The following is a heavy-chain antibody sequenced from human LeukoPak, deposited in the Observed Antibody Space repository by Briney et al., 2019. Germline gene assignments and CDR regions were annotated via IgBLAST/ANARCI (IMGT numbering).Heavy chain of an antibody. CDR3: ARGYSYGYNY. V-gene: IGHV3-48*01. Sequence: GGSLRLSCAASGFTFSNYDMNWVRQAPGKGLEWVSYISSSGRIIYYADSLKGRFTISRDNAKNSLYLQLNSLRADDTAVYYCARGYSYGYNYWGQGTLVTVSS. CDR1: GFTFSNYD. CDR2: ISSSGRII. J-gene: IGHJ4*02. D-gene: IGHD5-18*01.